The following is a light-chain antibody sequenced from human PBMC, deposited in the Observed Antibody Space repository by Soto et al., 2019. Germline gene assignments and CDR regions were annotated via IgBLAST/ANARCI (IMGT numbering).Light chain of an antibody. Sequence: VLTQPPSASASLGASVTLTCTLSSGYSNYKVDWYQQRPGKGPRFVMRVGTGGIVGSKGDGIPDRFSVLGSGLNRYLTIKNIQEEDESDSHCGADHGSGSNFVVVFGGGTKLTVL. V-gene: IGLV9-49*01. J-gene: IGLJ2*01. CDR3: GADHGSGSNFVVV. CDR2: VGTGGIVG. CDR1: SGYSNYK.